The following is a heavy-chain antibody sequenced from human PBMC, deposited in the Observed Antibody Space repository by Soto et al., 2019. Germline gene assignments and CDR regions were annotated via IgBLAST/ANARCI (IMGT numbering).Heavy chain of an antibody. CDR1: GFPFRGYA. Sequence: GGSLRLSCAASGFPFRGYAMSWVRQAPGKGLEWVSAISDSGGSTYYADSVKGRFTISRDNSKNTLYLQMNSLRAEDTAVYYCAKDFSGGAVGDNFYFYYGMDVWGQGITVTVSS. V-gene: IGHV3-23*01. J-gene: IGHJ6*02. CDR3: AKDFSGGAVGDNFYFYYGMDV. D-gene: IGHD3-10*01. CDR2: ISDSGGST.